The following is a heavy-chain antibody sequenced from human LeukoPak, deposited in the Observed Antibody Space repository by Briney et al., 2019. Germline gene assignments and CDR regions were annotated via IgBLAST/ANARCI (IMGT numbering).Heavy chain of an antibody. CDR3: AGEGIAAAGILGWFDP. Sequence: GGSLRLSCVASGFTFSNAWLTWVRQAPGKGLEWVAVISYDGNNKYYADSVKGRFTISRDNSKNTLYLQMNSLRPEDTAVYYCAGEGIAAAGILGWFDPWGQGTLVTVSS. CDR1: GFTFSNAW. J-gene: IGHJ5*02. D-gene: IGHD6-13*01. CDR2: ISYDGNNK. V-gene: IGHV3-30-3*01.